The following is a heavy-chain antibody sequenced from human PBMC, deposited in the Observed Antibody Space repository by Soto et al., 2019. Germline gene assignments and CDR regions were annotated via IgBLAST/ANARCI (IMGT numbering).Heavy chain of an antibody. J-gene: IGHJ4*02. CDR1: GGTFSKYL. Sequence: QVQLVQSGAEVKRPGSSVKVSCKASGGTFSKYLFSWVRQAPGQGLEWMGGIIPVFGTPKYAQKFQGRVTVTADESTNTAYMDLTSLKSEDTAVYYCARGEQLWFDYWGQGTLVTVSS. D-gene: IGHD5-18*01. CDR3: ARGEQLWFDY. CDR2: IIPVFGTP. V-gene: IGHV1-69*01.